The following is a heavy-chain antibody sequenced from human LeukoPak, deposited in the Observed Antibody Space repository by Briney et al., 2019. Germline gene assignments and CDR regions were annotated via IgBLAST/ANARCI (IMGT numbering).Heavy chain of an antibody. D-gene: IGHD3-16*01. J-gene: IGHJ6*03. V-gene: IGHV3-23*01. Sequence: GGSLRLSCAASGFAFSNFAMSWVRQAPGKGLEWVSAMSGSGDGTYYADSVKGRFTISRDNSKNTLYLQMNSLRAEDTALYYCAKMMGQRLYDYCMDVWGKGTTVTVSS. CDR3: AKMMGQRLYDYCMDV. CDR1: GFAFSNFA. CDR2: MSGSGDGT.